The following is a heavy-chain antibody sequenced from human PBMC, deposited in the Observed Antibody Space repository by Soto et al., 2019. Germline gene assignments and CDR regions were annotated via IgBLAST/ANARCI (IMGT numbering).Heavy chain of an antibody. J-gene: IGHJ4*02. V-gene: IGHV3-74*01. CDR2: INSDGSST. D-gene: IGHD3-22*01. Sequence: EVQLVESGGGLVQPGGSLRLSCAASGFTFSSYWMHWVRQAPGTGLVWVSRINSDGSSTSYADSVKGRFTISRDNAKNTLYLQMNSLRAGDTAVYYCAIRASYYDSSGYFDFWGQGTLVTVSS. CDR1: GFTFSSYW. CDR3: AIRASYYDSSGYFDF.